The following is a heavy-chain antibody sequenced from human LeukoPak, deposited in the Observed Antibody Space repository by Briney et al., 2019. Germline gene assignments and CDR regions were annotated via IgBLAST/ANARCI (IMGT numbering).Heavy chain of an antibody. CDR3: ASSSGTDAYYFDY. V-gene: IGHV1-8*01. J-gene: IGHJ4*02. CDR1: GYTFTSFD. D-gene: IGHD3-22*01. CDR2: MNPNSGNT. Sequence: APVKVSCKASGYTFTSFDINWVRQATGQGLEWMGWMNPNSGNTGYAQKFQGRVTMTRNTSISTAYMELSSLRSEDTAVYYCASSSGTDAYYFDYWGQGTLVTVSS.